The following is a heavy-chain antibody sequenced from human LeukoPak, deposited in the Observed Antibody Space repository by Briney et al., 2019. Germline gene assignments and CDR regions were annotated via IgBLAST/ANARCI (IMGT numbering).Heavy chain of an antibody. CDR1: GFTFSSYA. CDR3: AKPTGVGFYYYGMDV. CDR2: IRGSGGST. V-gene: IGHV3-23*01. D-gene: IGHD1-26*01. Sequence: GGSLRLSCAASGFTFSSYAMSWVRQAPGKGLEWVSGIRGSGGSTYYADSVKGRFTISRDNSKNTLYLQMNSLRAEDTAVYYCAKPTGVGFYYYGMDVWGQGTTVTVSS. J-gene: IGHJ6*02.